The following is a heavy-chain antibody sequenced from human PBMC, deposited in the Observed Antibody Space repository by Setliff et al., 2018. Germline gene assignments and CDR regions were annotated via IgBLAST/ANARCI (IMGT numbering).Heavy chain of an antibody. CDR2: IYTSWST. V-gene: IGHV4-61*09. CDR3: ARVSGFFYVDA. Sequence: KASETLSLTCTVSDDSISSRHYYWSWIRQPAGKGLEWLGHIYTSWSTNYNPSLKGRATLSIDASKRQFSLKLTSVTAADTAVYYCARVSGFFYVDAWGKGTTVTVSS. J-gene: IGHJ6*03. D-gene: IGHD3-3*01. CDR1: DDSISSRHYY.